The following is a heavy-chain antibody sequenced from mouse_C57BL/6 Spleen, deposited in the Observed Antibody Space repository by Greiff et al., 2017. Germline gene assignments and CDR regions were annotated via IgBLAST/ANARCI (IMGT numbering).Heavy chain of an antibody. CDR1: GYTFTSYW. D-gene: IGHD1-1*01. CDR2: IDPSDSET. Sequence: QVQLQQPGAELVRPGSSVKLSCKASGYTFTSYWMHWVKQRPIQGLEWIGNIDPSDSETHYNQKFKDKATLTVDKSSSTAYMQLSSLTSEDSAVYYCARRTTGSSYNFDYWGQGTTLTVSS. CDR3: ARRTTGSSYNFDY. V-gene: IGHV1-52*01. J-gene: IGHJ2*01.